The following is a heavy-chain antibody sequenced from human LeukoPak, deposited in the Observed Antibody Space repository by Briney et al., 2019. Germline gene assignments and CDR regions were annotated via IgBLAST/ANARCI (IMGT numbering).Heavy chain of an antibody. CDR2: ISGSGGST. CDR1: GFTFSSYW. J-gene: IGHJ6*02. Sequence: GGSLRLSCAASGFTFSSYWMSWVRQAPGKGLEWVSAISGSGGSTYYADSVKGRFTISRDNSKNTLYLQMNSLRAEDTAVYYCAKGGSGWYSAYYYYGMDVWGQETTVTVSS. CDR3: AKGGSGWYSAYYYYGMDV. D-gene: IGHD6-19*01. V-gene: IGHV3-23*01.